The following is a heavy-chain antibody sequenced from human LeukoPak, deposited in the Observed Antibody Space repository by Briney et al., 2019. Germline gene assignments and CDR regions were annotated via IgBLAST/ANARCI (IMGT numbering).Heavy chain of an antibody. Sequence: ASVKVSCKASGYTFTSYDINWVRQATGQGLEWMGWMNPNSGNTGYAQKFQGRVTMTRNTSISTAYMELSSLRSEDTAVYYCARAQALLWFGEFPVIDYYYGMDVWGQGTTVTVSS. CDR2: MNPNSGNT. J-gene: IGHJ6*02. D-gene: IGHD3-10*01. V-gene: IGHV1-8*01. CDR3: ARAQALLWFGEFPVIDYYYGMDV. CDR1: GYTFTSYD.